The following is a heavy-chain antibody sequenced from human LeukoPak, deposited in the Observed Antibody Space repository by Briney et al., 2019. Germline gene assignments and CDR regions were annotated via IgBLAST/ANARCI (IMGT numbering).Heavy chain of an antibody. V-gene: IGHV1-46*01. CDR3: ARDNSVEDTAWWFDP. Sequence: GASVKVSCKASGYTFTSYGISWVRQAPGQRLEWMGIINPSGGSTSYAQKFQGRVTMTRDMSTSTDYMELSSLRSEDTAVYYCARDNSVEDTAWWFDPWGQGTLVTVSS. CDR1: GYTFTSYG. D-gene: IGHD4-23*01. J-gene: IGHJ5*02. CDR2: INPSGGST.